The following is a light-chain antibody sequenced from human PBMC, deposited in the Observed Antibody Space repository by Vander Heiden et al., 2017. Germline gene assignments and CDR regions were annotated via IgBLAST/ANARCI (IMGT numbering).Light chain of an antibody. V-gene: IGLV2-23*02. CDR1: SSVVGSFNL. J-gene: IGLJ3*02. Sequence: QSVLTQPASASGSPGQPITISCTGSSSVVGSFNLVSWYQQHPGKAPKLMIYEVSKLPSGVANRFSGSKSGNTASLTISGLQAEDEAEYYCCSYAGSSTWVFGGGTKLTVL. CDR2: EVS. CDR3: CSYAGSSTWV.